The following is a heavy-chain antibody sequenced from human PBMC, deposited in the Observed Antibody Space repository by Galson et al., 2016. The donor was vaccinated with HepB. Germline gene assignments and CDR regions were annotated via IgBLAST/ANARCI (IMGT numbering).Heavy chain of an antibody. V-gene: IGHV2-5*01. CDR1: GFSLSSNGVG. CDR3: AHTHRNDRTGYDYFAY. D-gene: IGHD3-22*01. CDR2: IYWTDGK. J-gene: IGHJ4*02. Sequence: PALVKPTQTLTLTCTFSGFSLSSNGVGVGWIRQPPGKALEWLALIYWTDGKRYSPSLKSRVIITKDTSKNQVVLTLTNMDPVDTATYYCAHTHRNDRTGYDYFAYWGQGTLVTVSS.